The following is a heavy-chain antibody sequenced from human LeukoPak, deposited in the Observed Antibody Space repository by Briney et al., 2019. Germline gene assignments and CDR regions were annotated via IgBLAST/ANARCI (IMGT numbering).Heavy chain of an antibody. CDR3: ARGPCSSCEDAFDI. Sequence: PSETLSLTCAVYGGSFSGYYWSWIRQPPGKGLEWIGEINHSGSTNYNPSLKSRVTISVDTSKNQFSLKLSSVTAADTAVYYCARGPCSSCEDAFDIWGQGTMVTVSS. D-gene: IGHD2-21*01. CDR2: INHSGST. J-gene: IGHJ3*02. V-gene: IGHV4-34*01. CDR1: GGSFSGYY.